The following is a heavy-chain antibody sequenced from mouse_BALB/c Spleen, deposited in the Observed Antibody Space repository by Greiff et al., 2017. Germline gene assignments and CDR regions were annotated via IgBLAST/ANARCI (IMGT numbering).Heavy chain of an antibody. D-gene: IGHD2-1*01. CDR2: IDPANGNT. J-gene: IGHJ2*01. Sequence: VQLQQSGAELVKPGASVKLSCTASGFNFKDTYMHWVKQSPEQGLEWIGRIDPANGNTKYDPKFQGKATITADTSSNTAYLQLSSLTSEDTAVYYWARRDGNYDYWGQGTTLTVSS. CDR3: ARRDGNYDY. CDR1: GFNFKDTY. V-gene: IGHV14-3*02.